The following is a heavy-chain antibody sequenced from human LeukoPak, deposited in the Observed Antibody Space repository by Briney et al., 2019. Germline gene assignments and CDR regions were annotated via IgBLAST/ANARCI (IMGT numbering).Heavy chain of an antibody. Sequence: SETLSLTCAVYGGSFSGYVWTWIRQPPGKGLEWIGEINHSGSTNYNPSLKSRVTISLDMSKNQFSLKLSSVTAADTAVYYCARDGSGAGNDYWGQGTLVTVSS. CDR2: INHSGST. J-gene: IGHJ4*02. V-gene: IGHV4-34*01. D-gene: IGHD3-10*01. CDR3: ARDGSGAGNDY. CDR1: GGSFSGYV.